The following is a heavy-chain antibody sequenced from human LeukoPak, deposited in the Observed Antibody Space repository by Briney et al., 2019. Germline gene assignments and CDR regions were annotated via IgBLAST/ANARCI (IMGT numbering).Heavy chain of an antibody. CDR1: GFMLSSTW. CDR2: INSDATST. D-gene: IGHD3-22*01. V-gene: IGHV3-74*01. J-gene: IGHJ4*02. CDR3: ARGLVHGTSGYYSDY. Sequence: GGSLRLSCAASGFMLSSTWMHWVRQAPGKGLVWVSRINSDATSTSYADSVRGRFTISRDDAKNTMYLQMNSLRAEDTAVYYCARGLVHGTSGYYSDYWGQGTLVTVSS.